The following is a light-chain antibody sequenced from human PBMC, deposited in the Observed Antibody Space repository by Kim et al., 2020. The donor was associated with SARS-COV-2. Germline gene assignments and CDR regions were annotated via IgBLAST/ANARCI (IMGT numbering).Light chain of an antibody. CDR1: QNINSH. Sequence: ASVGDRVTITCRTSQNINSHLHWYHQKPGRAPKLLIYAASTLQGGVPSRFSGSGSETDFTLTISSLQPEDFATYFCQQTYISPFTFGPGTKVDIK. CDR3: QQTYISPFT. CDR2: AAS. J-gene: IGKJ3*01. V-gene: IGKV1-39*01.